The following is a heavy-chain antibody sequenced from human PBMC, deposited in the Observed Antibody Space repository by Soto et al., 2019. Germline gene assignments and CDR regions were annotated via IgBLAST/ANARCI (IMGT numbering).Heavy chain of an antibody. CDR2: INHSGST. CDR3: ARGRKWELPRLRVSRVDQRGQAYCFDY. V-gene: IGHV4-34*01. CDR1: GGSFSGYY. J-gene: IGHJ4*02. Sequence: SETLSLTCAVYGGSFSGYYWSWIRQPPGKGLEWIGEINHSGSTNYNPSLKSRVTISVDTSKNQFSLKLSSVTAADTAVYYCARGRKWELPRLRVSRVDQRGQAYCFDYWGQGTLVTVSS. D-gene: IGHD1-26*01.